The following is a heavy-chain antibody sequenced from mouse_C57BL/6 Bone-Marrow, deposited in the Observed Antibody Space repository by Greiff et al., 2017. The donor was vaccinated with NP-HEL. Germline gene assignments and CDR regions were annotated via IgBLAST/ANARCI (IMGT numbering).Heavy chain of an antibody. Sequence: VQLKESGAELARPGASVKLSCKASGYTFTSYGISWVKQRPGQGLEWIGEIYPRSGNTYYNEKFKGKATLTADKSSSTAYMELRSLTSEDSAVYFCARDYYGSSSDYWGQGTTLTVSS. D-gene: IGHD1-1*01. V-gene: IGHV1-81*01. CDR3: ARDYYGSSSDY. CDR1: GYTFTSYG. CDR2: IYPRSGNT. J-gene: IGHJ2*01.